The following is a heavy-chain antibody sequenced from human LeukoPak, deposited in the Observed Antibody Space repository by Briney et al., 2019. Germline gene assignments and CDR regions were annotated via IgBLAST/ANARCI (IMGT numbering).Heavy chain of an antibody. CDR3: ARQSSVLLDY. J-gene: IGHJ4*02. V-gene: IGHV4-59*08. CDR2: IYYSGST. D-gene: IGHD3-10*01. Sequence: SETLSLTCTVSGGSTSSYYWSWIRQPPGKGLEWIGYIYYSGSTNYNPSLKSRVTISVDTSKNQFSLKLSSVTAADTAVYYCARQSSVLLDYWGQGTLVTVSS. CDR1: GGSTSSYY.